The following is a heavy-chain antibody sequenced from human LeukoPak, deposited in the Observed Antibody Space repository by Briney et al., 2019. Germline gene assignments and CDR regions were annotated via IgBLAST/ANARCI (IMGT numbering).Heavy chain of an antibody. J-gene: IGHJ4*02. CDR2: IYYSGST. Sequence: PSETLSLTCAVSGGSISSGGYSWSWIRQPPGKGLEWIGYIYYSGSTYYNPSLKSRVTISVDTSKNQFSLKLSSVTAADTAVYYCARMGSTIHYFDYWGQGTLVTVSS. CDR3: ARMGSTIHYFDY. CDR1: GGSISSGGYS. D-gene: IGHD5-24*01. V-gene: IGHV4-30-4*07.